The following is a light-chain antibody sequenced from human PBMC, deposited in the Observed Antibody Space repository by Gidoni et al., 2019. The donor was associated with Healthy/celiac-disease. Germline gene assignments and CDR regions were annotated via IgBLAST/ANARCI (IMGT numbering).Light chain of an antibody. Sequence: SYELTQPPSVSVSPGQTASITCSGDKLGDKYACWYQQKPGQSPVLVIYQDSKRPSGIPERFSGSNSGNTATLTIGGTQAMDEADYYCQAWDSSRHWVFGGGTKLTVL. J-gene: IGLJ3*02. CDR2: QDS. V-gene: IGLV3-1*01. CDR3: QAWDSSRHWV. CDR1: KLGDKY.